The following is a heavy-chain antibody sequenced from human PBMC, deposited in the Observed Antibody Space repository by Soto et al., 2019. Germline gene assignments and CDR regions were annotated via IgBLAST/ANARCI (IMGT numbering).Heavy chain of an antibody. J-gene: IGHJ6*02. Sequence: GGSLRLSCAASGFTFGDYAMHWVRQVPGKGLEWVSGFKWNSGDVGYADSVKGRFTISRDNARNSLYLQMISLRPEDTAVYYCAKDRSSGSLYYGMDFWGQGTMVTVAS. CDR3: AKDRSSGSLYYGMDF. V-gene: IGHV3-9*01. CDR1: GFTFGDYA. D-gene: IGHD3-10*01. CDR2: FKWNSGDV.